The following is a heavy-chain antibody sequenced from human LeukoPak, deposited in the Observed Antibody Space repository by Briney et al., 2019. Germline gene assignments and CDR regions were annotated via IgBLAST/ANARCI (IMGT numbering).Heavy chain of an antibody. Sequence: SETLSLTCTVSGDSIRSYYWSWIRQPPGKGLEWIGYIYYSGSTNYNPSLKSRVTISVDTSKNQFSLKLSSVTAADTAVYYCARHPTNYDILTGERGYYFDYWGRGTLVTVSS. J-gene: IGHJ4*02. V-gene: IGHV4-59*08. CDR3: ARHPTNYDILTGERGYYFDY. D-gene: IGHD3-9*01. CDR2: IYYSGST. CDR1: GDSIRSYY.